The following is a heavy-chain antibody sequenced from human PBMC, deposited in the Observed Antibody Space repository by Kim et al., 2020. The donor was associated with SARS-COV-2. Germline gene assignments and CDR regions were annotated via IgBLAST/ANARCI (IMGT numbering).Heavy chain of an antibody. Sequence: GGSLRLSCAASGFTFDDYAMHWVRQAPGKGLEWVSGISWNSGSIGYADSVKGRFTISRDNAKNSLYLQMNSLRAEDTALYYCAKTEMVRGVIMGSYFDYWGQGTLVTVSS. CDR3: AKTEMVRGVIMGSYFDY. CDR1: GFTFDDYA. V-gene: IGHV3-9*01. J-gene: IGHJ4*02. CDR2: ISWNSGSI. D-gene: IGHD3-10*01.